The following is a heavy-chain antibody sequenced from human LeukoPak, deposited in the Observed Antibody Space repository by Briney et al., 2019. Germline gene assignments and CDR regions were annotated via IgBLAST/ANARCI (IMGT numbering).Heavy chain of an antibody. CDR3: ARRTLTTFGIVLNYDAFDI. Sequence: GASVKVSCKASGYTFTGYYMHWVRQAPGQGLEWMGWMNPNSGNTGYAQKFQGRVTMTRNTPISTAYMELSSLRSEDTAVYYCARRTLTTFGIVLNYDAFDIWGQGTMVTVSS. J-gene: IGHJ3*02. D-gene: IGHD3-10*02. CDR1: GYTFTGYY. CDR2: MNPNSGNT. V-gene: IGHV1-8*02.